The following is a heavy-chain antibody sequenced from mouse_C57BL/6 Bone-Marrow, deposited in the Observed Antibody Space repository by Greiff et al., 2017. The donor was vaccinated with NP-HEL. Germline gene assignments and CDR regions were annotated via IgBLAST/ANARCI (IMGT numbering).Heavy chain of an antibody. CDR3: ARQDLLLRFFAY. CDR1: GFTFSDYG. J-gene: IGHJ3*01. Sequence: EVKLVESGGGLVQPGGSLKLSCAASGFTFSDYGMAWVRQAPRKGPEWVAFISNLAYSIYYADTVTGGFTISRVNAKNTLYLEMSSLRSEDTAMYYCARQDLLLRFFAYWGQGTLVTVSA. D-gene: IGHD1-1*01. V-gene: IGHV5-15*04. CDR2: ISNLAYSI.